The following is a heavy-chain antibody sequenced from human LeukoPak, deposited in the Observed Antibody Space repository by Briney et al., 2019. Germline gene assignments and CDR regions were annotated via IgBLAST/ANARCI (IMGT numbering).Heavy chain of an antibody. CDR1: GFTFSNAW. Sequence: PGGSLRLSCAASGFTFSNAWISWVRQAPGKGLEWVGRIKSKTDGGTTDYAAPVKGRFTISRDDSKNTLYLQMNSLKTEDTAVYYCTTVGDSGYDYLSSGWYTWHGHFDYWGQGTLVTVSS. V-gene: IGHV3-15*01. CDR3: TTVGDSGYDYLSSGWYTWHGHFDY. D-gene: IGHD5-12*01. CDR2: IKSKTDGGTT. J-gene: IGHJ4*02.